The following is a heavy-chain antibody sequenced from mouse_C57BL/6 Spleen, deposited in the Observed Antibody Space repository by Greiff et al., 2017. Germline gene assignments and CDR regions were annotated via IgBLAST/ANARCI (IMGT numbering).Heavy chain of an antibody. CDR2: ILPGSGST. CDR3: ARGLGQGFAY. CDR1: GYTFTGYW. V-gene: IGHV1-9*01. Sequence: VQLQQSGAELMKPGASVKLSCKATGYTFTGYWIEWVKQRPGHGLEWIGEILPGSGSTNYNETFKGKATITADTSSNTAYMQLSSLTTEDSAIYYCARGLGQGFAYWGQGTLVTVSA. D-gene: IGHD3-3*01. J-gene: IGHJ3*01.